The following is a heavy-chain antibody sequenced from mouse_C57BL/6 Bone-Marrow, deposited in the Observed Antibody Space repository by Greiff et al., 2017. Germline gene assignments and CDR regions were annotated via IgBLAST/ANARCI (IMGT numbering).Heavy chain of an antibody. CDR2: IDPENGDT. V-gene: IGHV14-4*01. J-gene: IGHJ2*01. CDR1: GFNIKDDY. D-gene: IGHD2-2*01. CDR3: TTSMVTTRDFDY. Sequence: VQLQQSGAELVRPGASVKLSCTASGFNIKDDYMHWVKQRPEQGLEWIGWIDPENGDTAYASKFQGKATITADTSSNTAYLQISSLTSEDTAVYYGTTSMVTTRDFDYWGQGTTLTVSS.